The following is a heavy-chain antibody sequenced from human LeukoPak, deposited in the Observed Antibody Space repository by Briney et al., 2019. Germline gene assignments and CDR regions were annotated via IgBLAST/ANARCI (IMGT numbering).Heavy chain of an antibody. CDR3: ARDLTVIVAFHY. CDR1: GYSISSGYF. CDR2: IYHSGST. V-gene: IGHV4-38-2*02. D-gene: IGHD2-21*01. Sequence: SETLSLTCTVSGYSISSGYFWGWIRQPPGKGLEWIGSIYHSGSTYYNPSLKSRVTISVDTSKNQFSLKLSAVTAADTAVYYCARDLTVIVAFHYWGQGTLVSVSS. J-gene: IGHJ4*02.